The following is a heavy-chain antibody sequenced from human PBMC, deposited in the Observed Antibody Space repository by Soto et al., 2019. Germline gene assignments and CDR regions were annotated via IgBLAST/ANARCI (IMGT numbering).Heavy chain of an antibody. J-gene: IGHJ4*02. Sequence: EVQLVESGGGLVQPGGSPKLSCAASGFRVTDSAMDWVRQAAGKGLEWVGRIRSKGNIHATTYGESVKGRFSISRDESQNMVYLQMNSLKIEDTAVYYSARHQGYVYGSNSLDDWGQGTLVTVSS. CDR3: ARHQGYVYGSNSLDD. D-gene: IGHD3-10*01. CDR1: GFRVTDSA. V-gene: IGHV3-73*02. CDR2: IRSKGNIHAT.